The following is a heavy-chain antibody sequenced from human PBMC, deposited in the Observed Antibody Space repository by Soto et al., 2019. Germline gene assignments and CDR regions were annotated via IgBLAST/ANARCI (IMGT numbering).Heavy chain of an antibody. J-gene: IGHJ4*02. CDR3: ARTYYDIFPGYGH. CDR2: IYSSGST. D-gene: IGHD3-9*01. CDR1: GGSISSSSYY. V-gene: IGHV4-39*01. Sequence: PSETLSLTCTVSGGSISSSSYYWGWIRQPPGKGLEWIGSIYSSGSTYYTPSLKSRVTISVDTSKNQFSLKLSSVTAADTAVYYCARTYYDIFPGYGHWCQGTRFTVAS.